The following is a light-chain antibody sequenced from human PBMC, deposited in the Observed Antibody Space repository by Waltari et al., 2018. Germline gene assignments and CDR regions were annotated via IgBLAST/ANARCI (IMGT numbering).Light chain of an antibody. J-gene: IGKJ1*01. CDR1: QSVLYSSSNKSY. CDR3: HQYYSTPWT. CDR2: WAS. V-gene: IGKV4-1*01. Sequence: DIVMTQSPDSLAVSLGERATINCKSSQSVLYSSSNKSYLTWYQQKPGQPPKLLIYWASTRESGVHDRFSGSGSGTDFTLTISSLQAEDVAVYYCHQYYSTPWTFGQGTKVEIK.